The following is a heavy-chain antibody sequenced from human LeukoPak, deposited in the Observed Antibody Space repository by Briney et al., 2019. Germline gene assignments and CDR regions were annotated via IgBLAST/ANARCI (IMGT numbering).Heavy chain of an antibody. J-gene: IGHJ5*02. D-gene: IGHD6-13*01. CDR1: GGTFSSYA. CDR3: ARDRQQLVNWFDP. Sequence: SVKVSCKASGGTFSSYAISWVRQAPGQGLEWMGGIIPIFGTANYAQKFQGRVTITADESTSTAYMELSSLRSEDTAVYYCARDRQQLVNWFDPWGQGTLVTVSS. CDR2: IIPIFGTA. V-gene: IGHV1-69*13.